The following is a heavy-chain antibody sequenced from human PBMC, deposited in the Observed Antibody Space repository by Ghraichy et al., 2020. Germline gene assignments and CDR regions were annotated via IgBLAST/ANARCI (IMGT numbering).Heavy chain of an antibody. CDR2: INHSGSN. Sequence: EQEWIGEINHSGSNNYNPSLKSRVTISVYTSTNQFSLKLSSVTAADTAVYYCARGRGYDSSGYYYPLYFDY. J-gene: IGHJ4*01. V-gene: IGHV4-34*01. D-gene: IGHD3-22*01. CDR3: ARGRGYDSSGYYYPLYFDY.